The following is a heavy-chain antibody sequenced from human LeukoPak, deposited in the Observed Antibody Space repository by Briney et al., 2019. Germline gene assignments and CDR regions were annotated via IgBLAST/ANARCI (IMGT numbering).Heavy chain of an antibody. J-gene: IGHJ4*02. CDR2: FWYDGSKK. CDR1: GFTFSSYG. CDR3: TRVSGGYDMSDY. D-gene: IGHD3-9*01. V-gene: IGHV3-33*01. Sequence: GRSLRLSCAASGFTFSSYGMHWVRQGPGKGLEWVAVFWYDGSKKYYADSVKGRFTISRDNAKNSLYLQMNTLRADDTAVYYCTRVSGGYDMSDYWGQGTLVTVSS.